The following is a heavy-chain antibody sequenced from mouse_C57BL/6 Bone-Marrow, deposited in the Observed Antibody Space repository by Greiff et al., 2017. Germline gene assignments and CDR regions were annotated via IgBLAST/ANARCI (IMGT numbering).Heavy chain of an antibody. CDR1: GYTFTSYD. CDR2: IYPRDGST. CDR3: ARLEFDGSSGDWHFDV. V-gene: IGHV1-85*01. Sequence: QVHVKQSGPELVKPGASVKLSCKASGYTFTSYDINWVKQRPGQGLEWIGWIYPRDGSTKYNEKFKGKAKLTVDTSSSTAYMELHSLTSEDSAVYFCARLEFDGSSGDWHFDVWGTGTTVTVSS. J-gene: IGHJ1*03. D-gene: IGHD1-1*01.